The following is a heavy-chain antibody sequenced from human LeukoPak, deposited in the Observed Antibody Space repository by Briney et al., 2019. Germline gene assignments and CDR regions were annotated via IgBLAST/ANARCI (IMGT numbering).Heavy chain of an antibody. D-gene: IGHD1/OR15-1a*01. CDR3: ARVRVNMYYYYMDV. Sequence: SETLSLTCTVSGGSIGSHYWSWIRQPPGKGLEWIGYIYYSGSTNYNPSLKSRVTISVDTSKNQFSLKLSSVTAADTAVYYCARVRVNMYYYYMDVWGKGTTVTVSS. CDR2: IYYSGST. V-gene: IGHV4-59*11. CDR1: GGSIGSHY. J-gene: IGHJ6*03.